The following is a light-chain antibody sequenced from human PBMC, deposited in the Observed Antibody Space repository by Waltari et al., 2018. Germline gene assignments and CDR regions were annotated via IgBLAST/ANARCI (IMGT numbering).Light chain of an antibody. V-gene: IGLV1-51*01. J-gene: IGLJ3*02. Sequence: QSVLTQPPSVSAAPGQKVTISCSGSSSNIGDNHVSWYQQPPGTAPKLLIHDNNERPSGVPDRFSGSKSGTSATLDITGLQTGDEADYYGGAWDSSLSTVEFGGGTKLTVL. CDR1: SSNIGDNH. CDR2: DNN. CDR3: GAWDSSLSTVE.